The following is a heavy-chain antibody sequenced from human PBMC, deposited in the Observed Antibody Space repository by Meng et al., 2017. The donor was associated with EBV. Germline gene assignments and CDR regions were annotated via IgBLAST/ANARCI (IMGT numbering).Heavy chain of an antibody. CDR3: SHRRDEYSSSLYGWFDP. D-gene: IGHD6-13*01. Sequence: HITFYESAPTLETPTPTLTLTCTCSGLTRSTSRVGVGLFPQPPGKAHEWLALIYWDDDKRYNPSLKSRLTITKDTPKNQVVLTMTNMDPVDTATYYCSHRRDEYSSSLYGWFDPWGQGTLFTVSS. J-gene: IGHJ5*02. CDR2: IYWDDDK. V-gene: IGHV2-5*02. CDR1: GLTRSTSRVG.